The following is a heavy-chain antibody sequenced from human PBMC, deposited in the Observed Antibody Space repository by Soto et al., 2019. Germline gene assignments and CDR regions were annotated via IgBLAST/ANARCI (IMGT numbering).Heavy chain of an antibody. D-gene: IGHD6-19*01. CDR2: INSDGSST. CDR1: GFTFSSYW. CDR3: ARAPSYGSSGWYYFDY. J-gene: IGHJ4*02. V-gene: IGHV3-74*01. Sequence: QPGGSLRLSCAASGFTFSSYWMHWVRQAPGKGLVWVSRINSDGSSTSYADSVKGRFTISRDNAKNTLYLQMNSLRAEDTAVYYCARAPSYGSSGWYYFDYWGQGTLVTVSS.